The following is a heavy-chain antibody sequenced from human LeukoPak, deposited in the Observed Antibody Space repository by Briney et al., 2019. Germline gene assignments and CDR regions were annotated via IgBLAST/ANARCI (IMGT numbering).Heavy chain of an antibody. J-gene: IGHJ4*02. Sequence: SETLSLTCTVSGGSISSSGYYWSWIRQPPGKGLEWIGEINHSGSTNYNPSLKSRVTISVDTSKNQFSLKLSSVTAADTAVYYCARVSSSWAVLDYWGQGTLVTVSS. D-gene: IGHD6-13*01. CDR2: INHSGST. CDR1: GGSISSSGYY. CDR3: ARVSSSWAVLDY. V-gene: IGHV4-39*07.